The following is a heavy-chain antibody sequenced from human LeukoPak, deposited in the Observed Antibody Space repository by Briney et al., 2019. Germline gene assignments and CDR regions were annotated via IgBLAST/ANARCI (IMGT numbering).Heavy chain of an antibody. Sequence: SVKVSCKASGGTFSSYAISWVRQAPGQGLEWMGGIIPIFGTANYAQKSQGRVTITADESTSTAYMELSSLRSEDTAVYYCARHSTSMVTTPWGQGTLVTVSS. J-gene: IGHJ5*02. D-gene: IGHD4-17*01. CDR1: GGTFSSYA. V-gene: IGHV1-69*13. CDR2: IIPIFGTA. CDR3: ARHSTSMVTTP.